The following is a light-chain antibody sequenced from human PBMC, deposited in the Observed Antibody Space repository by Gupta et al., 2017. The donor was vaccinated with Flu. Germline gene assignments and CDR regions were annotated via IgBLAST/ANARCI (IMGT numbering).Light chain of an antibody. CDR3: QSVDASGRDPSVL. J-gene: IGLJ2*01. V-gene: IGLV3-25*03. Sequence: DGLAKQYVYWYQQKPGQVPRLVIGKDTERPSNVPERFSGSSSGTTVTLTISGVQAEDEAHYFCQSVDASGRDPSVLFAGVTKLTV. CDR1: GLAKQY. CDR2: KDT.